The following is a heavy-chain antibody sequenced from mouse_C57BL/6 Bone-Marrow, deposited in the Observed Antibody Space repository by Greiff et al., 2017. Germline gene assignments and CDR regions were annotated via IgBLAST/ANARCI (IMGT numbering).Heavy chain of an antibody. J-gene: IGHJ4*01. CDR2: IDPEDGET. D-gene: IGHD2-2*01. V-gene: IGHV14-2*01. Sequence: EVQLQQSGAELVKPGASVKLSCTASGFNIKDYYMHWVKQRTEQGLEWIGRIDPEDGETKYAPKFPGKATITADTSSNTAYLQLSSLTSEDTAVYYCARDWFYAMDYWGQGTSVTVSS. CDR1: GFNIKDYY. CDR3: ARDWFYAMDY.